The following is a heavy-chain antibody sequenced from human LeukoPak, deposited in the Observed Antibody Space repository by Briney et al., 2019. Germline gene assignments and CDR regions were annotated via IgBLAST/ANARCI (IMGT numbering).Heavy chain of an antibody. CDR3: ARDLVVAATPDY. J-gene: IGHJ4*02. CDR2: ISSSSSYI. CDR1: GFTFSSYS. Sequence: GGSLRLSCAASGFTFSSYSMNWVRQAPGKGLEWVSSISSSSSYIYYADSVKGRFTISRDNAKNSLYLQMNSLRAEDTAVYYCARDLVVAATPDYWGQGTLVTVSS. V-gene: IGHV3-21*01. D-gene: IGHD2-15*01.